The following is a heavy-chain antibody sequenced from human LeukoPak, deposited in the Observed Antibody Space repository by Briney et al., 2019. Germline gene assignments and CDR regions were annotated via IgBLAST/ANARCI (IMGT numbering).Heavy chain of an antibody. CDR2: IRSKIDGGST. D-gene: IGHD2-21*01. J-gene: IGHJ4*02. V-gene: IGHV3-15*07. CDR1: GFNVNNAW. Sequence: GGSLRLSCAASGFNVNNAWMSCVRHAPGKGLEWVGRIRSKIDGGSTDYAAPVKGRFTISRDDSKNTLYLQINSLKIEDTAMYYCYTSITDYWGQGTLVTVSS. CDR3: YTSITDY.